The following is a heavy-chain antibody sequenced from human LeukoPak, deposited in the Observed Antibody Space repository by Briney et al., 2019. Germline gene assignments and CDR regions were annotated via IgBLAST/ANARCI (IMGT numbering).Heavy chain of an antibody. CDR3: ARVGITMVRGVIITHYYYYMDV. J-gene: IGHJ6*03. Sequence: SETLSLTCTVSGGSIRSSSYYWGWIRQPPGRGLDWIGTIYYSGTTYYNPSLKSRVTISVDTSKNQFSLKLSSVTAADTAVYYCARVGITMVRGVIITHYYYYMDVWGKGTTVTISS. CDR2: IYYSGTT. D-gene: IGHD3-10*01. CDR1: GGSIRSSSYY. V-gene: IGHV4-39*07.